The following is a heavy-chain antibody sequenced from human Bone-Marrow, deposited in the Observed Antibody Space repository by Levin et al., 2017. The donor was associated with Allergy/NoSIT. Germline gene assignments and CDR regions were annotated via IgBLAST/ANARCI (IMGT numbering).Heavy chain of an antibody. CDR2: MSHSGSS. D-gene: IGHD3-10*01. Sequence: KSSETLSLTCTVSGGSVSSGNWYWGWIRQSPGRGLEWIGYMSHSGSSNYNPSLKSRVTISLDTSKNQFSLKLSSVTAADTAMFYCARVGTYGSGTYYMGTPSYFDYWGQGTLVTVSS. CDR3: ARVGTYGSGTYYMGTPSYFDY. V-gene: IGHV4-61*01. CDR1: GGSVSSGNWY. J-gene: IGHJ4*02.